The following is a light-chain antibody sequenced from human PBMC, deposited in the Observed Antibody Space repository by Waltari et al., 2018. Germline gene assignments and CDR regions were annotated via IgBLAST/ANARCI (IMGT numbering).Light chain of an antibody. V-gene: IGLV2-11*01. CDR3: CSYAGSYTLI. Sequence: QSALTQPRSVSGSPGQSVTISCTGTISDVGGYNYFTWYQHHQGKSPKLMLYGVYKRPSGVPDRFSGSKSGNTASLTISGLQVEDEADYYCCSYAGSYTLIFGGGTKLTVL. CDR1: ISDVGGYNY. J-gene: IGLJ2*01. CDR2: GVY.